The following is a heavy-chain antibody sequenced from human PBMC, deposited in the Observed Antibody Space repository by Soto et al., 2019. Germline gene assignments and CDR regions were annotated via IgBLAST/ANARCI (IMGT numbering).Heavy chain of an antibody. D-gene: IGHD3-3*01. CDR2: IYSGGGT. CDR1: GFTVGSNY. V-gene: IGHV3-66*01. J-gene: IGHJ4*02. Sequence: PGGSLRLSCAASGFTVGSNYMSWVRQTPGKGLEWVSVIYSGGGTYYADSVKGRFTISRDNSKNTVYLQMNSLRAEDTAVYYCAGEFWSNYYMGVLYWGQGALVTVSS. CDR3: AGEFWSNYYMGVLY.